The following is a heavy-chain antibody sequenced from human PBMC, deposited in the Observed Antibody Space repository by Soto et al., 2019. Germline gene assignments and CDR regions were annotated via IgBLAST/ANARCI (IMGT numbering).Heavy chain of an antibody. CDR3: AKGLHNTFGGVIVAYYFDY. CDR2: ISGSGGST. V-gene: IGHV3-23*01. J-gene: IGHJ4*02. Sequence: PGGSLRLSCAASGFTFSSYSMNWVRQAPGKGLEWVSAISGSGGSTYYADSVKGRFTISRDNSKNTLYLQMNSLRAEDTAVYYCAKGLHNTFGGVIVAYYFDYWGQGTLVTVSS. CDR1: GFTFSSYS. D-gene: IGHD3-16*02.